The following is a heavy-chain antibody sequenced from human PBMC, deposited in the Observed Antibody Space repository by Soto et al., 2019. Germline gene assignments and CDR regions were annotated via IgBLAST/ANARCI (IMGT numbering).Heavy chain of an antibody. CDR1: GFTFSSYA. D-gene: IGHD4-4*01. CDR3: TRGTVTMILDV. J-gene: IGHJ6*02. Sequence: EVQLLESGGGLVQPGGSLRLSCAASGFTFSSYAMSWVRQASGKGLEWVGRIRSKANSYATAYAASVKGRFTISRDDSKNTAYLQMNSLKTEDTAVYYCTRGTVTMILDVWGQGTTVTVSS. CDR2: IRSKANSYAT. V-gene: IGHV3-73*01.